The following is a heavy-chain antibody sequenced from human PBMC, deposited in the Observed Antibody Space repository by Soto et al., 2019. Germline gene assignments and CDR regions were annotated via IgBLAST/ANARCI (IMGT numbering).Heavy chain of an antibody. J-gene: IGHJ6*02. CDR1: GFSFSSYG. Sequence: PGGSLRLSCVAAGFSFSSYGMHWVRQAPGKGLDWVAVISYDGNSKYLTDSVRGRFTISKDNSKKTLFLEMNSLTTEGTGVYYCAKDRDGYNSGGLDVWGQGTTVTV. CDR2: ISYDGNSK. D-gene: IGHD5-12*01. CDR3: AKDRDGYNSGGLDV. V-gene: IGHV3-30*18.